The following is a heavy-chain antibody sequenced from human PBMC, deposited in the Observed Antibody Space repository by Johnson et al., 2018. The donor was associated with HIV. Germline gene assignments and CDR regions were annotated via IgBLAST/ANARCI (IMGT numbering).Heavy chain of an antibody. CDR1: GFTVSSNY. CDR3: ARACRDGYTCDAFDI. CDR2: IFSGGST. Sequence: VQLVESGGGLVQPGGSLRLSCAASGFTVSSNYMSWVRQAPGKGLEWVSVIFSGGSTYYSDSVNGRFTISRDNSKNTLYLQMNSRRAEDTALYYCARACRDGYTCDAFDIWGQGTMVTVSS. J-gene: IGHJ3*02. V-gene: IGHV3-66*01. D-gene: IGHD5-24*01.